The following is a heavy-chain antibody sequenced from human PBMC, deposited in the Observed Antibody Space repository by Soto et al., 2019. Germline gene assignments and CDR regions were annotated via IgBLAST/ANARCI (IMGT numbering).Heavy chain of an antibody. V-gene: IGHV1-2*02. D-gene: IGHD6-6*01. CDR3: ARVDVAARSLP. Sequence: ASVKASWKASRYTFTGYYMHWVRRAPGQGLEWMGWINPNSGGTNYAQKFQGRVTMTRDTSISTACMELSRLRSDDTAVYYCARVDVAARSLPWGQGTLVTVSS. CDR2: INPNSGGT. CDR1: RYTFTGYY. J-gene: IGHJ5*02.